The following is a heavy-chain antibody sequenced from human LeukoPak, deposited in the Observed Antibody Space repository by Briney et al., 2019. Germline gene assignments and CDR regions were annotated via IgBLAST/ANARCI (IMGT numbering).Heavy chain of an antibody. D-gene: IGHD4-17*01. CDR3: ARRGFNYGDYFDY. Sequence: SETLSLTCSVSGGSISSYYWSWIRQPPGKGLEWIGYIYYSGSTNYNPSLKSRVTISVDTSKNQFSLKLSSVTAADTAVYYCARRGFNYGDYFDYWGQGTLVTVSS. CDR1: GGSISSYY. V-gene: IGHV4-59*08. CDR2: IYYSGST. J-gene: IGHJ4*02.